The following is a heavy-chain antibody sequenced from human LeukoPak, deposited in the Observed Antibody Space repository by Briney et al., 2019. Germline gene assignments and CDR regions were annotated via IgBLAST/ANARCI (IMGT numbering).Heavy chain of an antibody. J-gene: IGHJ4*02. Sequence: SETLSLTCTVSGGSIRSSGYYWGWIRQPPGEGLEWIANIDYGGSTYYNPSLKSRSTVSVDTSKKQFSLKLSSVTAADTADYYCARLVYSGTSRYFDYWGQGTLVAVSS. CDR2: IDYGGST. D-gene: IGHD5-12*01. CDR1: GGSIRSSGYY. CDR3: ARLVYSGTSRYFDY. V-gene: IGHV4-39*01.